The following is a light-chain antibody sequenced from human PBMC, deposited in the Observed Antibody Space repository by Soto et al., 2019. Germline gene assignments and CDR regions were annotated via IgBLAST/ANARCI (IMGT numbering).Light chain of an antibody. J-gene: IGKJ1*01. CDR1: QGISSY. CDR2: AAS. CDR3: QQYYSYPTWT. V-gene: IGKV1-8*01. Sequence: ALRMTQSPSSFSASTGDRVTITCRASQGISSYLAWYQQKPGKAPKLLIYAASTLQSGVPSRFSGSGSGTDFTLTLSCLQSEDFATYYCQQYYSYPTWTFGQGTKVEIK.